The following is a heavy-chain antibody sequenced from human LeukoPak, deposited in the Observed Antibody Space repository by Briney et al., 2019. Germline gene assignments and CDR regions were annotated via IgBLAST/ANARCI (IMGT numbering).Heavy chain of an antibody. Sequence: SETLSLTCTVSGGSISSYYWSWIRQPPGKGLEWIGYIYTSRSTNYNPSLKSRVTISVDTSKNQFSLKLSSVTAADTAVYYCARSLTGYSYSDYWGQGTLVTVSS. CDR2: IYTSRST. CDR1: GGSISSYY. D-gene: IGHD5-18*01. V-gene: IGHV4-4*09. J-gene: IGHJ4*02. CDR3: ARSLTGYSYSDY.